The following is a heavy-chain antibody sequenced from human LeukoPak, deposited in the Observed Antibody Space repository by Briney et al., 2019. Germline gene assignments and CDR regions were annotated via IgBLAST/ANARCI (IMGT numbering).Heavy chain of an antibody. CDR2: ISYSGST. CDR1: GGSISNSNYC. Sequence: SETLSLTCTVSGGSISNSNYCWGWIRQPPGKGLEWIGSISYSGSTYYNPSLKSRVSISVDTSKNQFSLKVTSVTAADTAVFYCARHYVDIRTVGASDYYYGLDVWGQGTTVTVSS. D-gene: IGHD3-16*02. V-gene: IGHV4-39*01. CDR3: ARHYVDIRTVGASDYYYGLDV. J-gene: IGHJ6*02.